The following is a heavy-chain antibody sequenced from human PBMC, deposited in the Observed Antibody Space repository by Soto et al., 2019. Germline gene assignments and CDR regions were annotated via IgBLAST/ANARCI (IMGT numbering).Heavy chain of an antibody. V-gene: IGHV4-31*03. Sequence: PSETLSLTCTVSGGSISSGGYYWSWIRQHPVKGLEWIGYIYYSGSTYYNPSLKSRVTISVDTSKNQFSLKLSSVTAADTAVYYCARIWGIAARQGPLTFDFWGQGTLVTVS. CDR3: ARIWGIAARQGPLTFDF. D-gene: IGHD6-6*01. CDR1: GGSISSGGYY. J-gene: IGHJ4*02. CDR2: IYYSGST.